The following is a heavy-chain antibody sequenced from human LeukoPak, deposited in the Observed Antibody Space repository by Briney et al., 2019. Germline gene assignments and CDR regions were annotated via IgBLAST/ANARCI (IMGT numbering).Heavy chain of an antibody. CDR1: GGSISSSSYY. J-gene: IGHJ5*02. D-gene: IGHD6-6*01. Sequence: SETLSLTCTVSGGSISSSSYYWGWIRQPPGTGLEWIGSIYYSGSTYYNPSLKSRVTISVDTSKNQFSLKLSSVTAADTAVYYCARHGSSSSGWFDPWGQGTLVTVSS. CDR3: ARHGSSSSGWFDP. CDR2: IYYSGST. V-gene: IGHV4-39*01.